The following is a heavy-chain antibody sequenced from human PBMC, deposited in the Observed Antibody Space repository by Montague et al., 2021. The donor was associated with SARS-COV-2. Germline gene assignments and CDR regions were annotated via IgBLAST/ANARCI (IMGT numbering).Heavy chain of an antibody. CDR2: INRRGST. CDR1: GYSFSDNF. Sequence: SETLSLTCAVSGYSFSDNFCTWISQTPPKGLEWIGEINRRGSTNYYLSPNSRLSISIDTSTTQFYLNLRSSTAAATAIYYCARIGYYGSIAISYFVRWFDPWGPGTLVTVSS. D-gene: IGHD3-22*01. CDR3: ARIGYYGSIAISYFVRWFDP. V-gene: IGHV4-34*01. J-gene: IGHJ5*01.